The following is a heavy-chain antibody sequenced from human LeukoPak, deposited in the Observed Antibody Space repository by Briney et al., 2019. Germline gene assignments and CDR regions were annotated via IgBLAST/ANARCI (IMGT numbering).Heavy chain of an antibody. CDR3: ARVSRGGYYSGGSCYYFDY. V-gene: IGHV1-69*01. CDR2: IIPIFGTA. D-gene: IGHD2-15*01. J-gene: IGHJ4*02. CDR1: GGTFSSYA. Sequence: GASVKVSCKASGGTFSSYAISWVRQAPGQGLEWMGGIIPIFGTANYAQKFQGRVTITADESTSTAYMELSSLRSEDTAVYYCARVSRGGYYSGGSCYYFDYWGQGTLVTVSS.